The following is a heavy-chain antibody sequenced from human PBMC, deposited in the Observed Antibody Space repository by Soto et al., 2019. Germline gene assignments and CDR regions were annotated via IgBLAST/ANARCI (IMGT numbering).Heavy chain of an antibody. Sequence: ASVKVSCKASGYTFTTYDINWVRQATGQGLEWMGWVNPNSANTGYAQKFQGRVTMTRNTSISTAYMELSTLRSEDTAVYYCARGEGRRQWLLMGDSNYYMDVWGKGTTVTVSS. CDR2: VNPNSANT. V-gene: IGHV1-8*01. CDR3: ARGEGRRQWLLMGDSNYYMDV. J-gene: IGHJ6*03. D-gene: IGHD6-19*01. CDR1: GYTFTTYD.